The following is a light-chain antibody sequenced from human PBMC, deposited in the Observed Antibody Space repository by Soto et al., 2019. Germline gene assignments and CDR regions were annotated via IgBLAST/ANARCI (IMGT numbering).Light chain of an antibody. Sequence: QSVVTQPASPFGSTRQSGTVSCTGTSRALGGYNYVSGHQQHPAKAPEPRIFEVSHRPSGVSTRSSGSKSGNTASPTSSGLQAEDGAEYYCSSYISSCTRVVGTGTKVTV. CDR3: SSYISSCTRV. CDR1: SRALGGYNY. J-gene: IGLJ1*01. CDR2: EVS. V-gene: IGLV2-14*01.